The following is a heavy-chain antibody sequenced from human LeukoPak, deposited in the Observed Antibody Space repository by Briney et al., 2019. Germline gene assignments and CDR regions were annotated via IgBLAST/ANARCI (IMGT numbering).Heavy chain of an antibody. CDR2: IWYDGSNK. CDR1: GFTFSSYG. D-gene: IGHD3-22*01. J-gene: IGHJ4*02. CDR3: AREGGIDYDSSGYPLDY. V-gene: IGHV3-33*01. Sequence: PGGSLRLSCAASGFTFSSYGMHWVRQAPGKGLEWVAVIWYDGSNKYYADSVEGRFTISRDNSKNTLYLQMNSLRAEDTAVYYCAREGGIDYDSSGYPLDYWGQGTLVTVSS.